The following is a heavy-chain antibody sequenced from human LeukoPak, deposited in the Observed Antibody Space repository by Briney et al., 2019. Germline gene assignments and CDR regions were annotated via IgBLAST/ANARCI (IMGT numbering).Heavy chain of an antibody. D-gene: IGHD2-2*02. V-gene: IGHV3-30*01. CDR3: ARGPEYQLLY. Sequence: GGSLRFSCAASGFTFSSYAMHWVRQAPGKGLEWVAVISYDGSNKYYADSVKGRFTISRDNSKNTLYLQMNSLRAEDTAVYYCARGPEYQLLYWGQGTLVTVSS. J-gene: IGHJ4*02. CDR1: GFTFSSYA. CDR2: ISYDGSNK.